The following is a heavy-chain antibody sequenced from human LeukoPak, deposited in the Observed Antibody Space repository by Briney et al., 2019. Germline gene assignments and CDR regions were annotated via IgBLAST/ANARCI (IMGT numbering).Heavy chain of an antibody. CDR3: TRMTTGHDY. Sequence: PSDTLSLTCAVSGVSFDDYYWAWVRQTPGNALEWIGEINHSGYTNDSPSLKSRVTLSIDTSKKQFSLNLRSVTVADAGIYYCTRMTTGHDYWGQGTLVTVSS. CDR1: GVSFDDYY. V-gene: IGHV4-34*01. J-gene: IGHJ4*02. CDR2: INHSGYT. D-gene: IGHD4-17*01.